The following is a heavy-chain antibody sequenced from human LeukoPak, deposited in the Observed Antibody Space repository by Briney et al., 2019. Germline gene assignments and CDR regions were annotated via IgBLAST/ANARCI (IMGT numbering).Heavy chain of an antibody. V-gene: IGHV4-59*01. J-gene: IGHJ4*02. Sequence: SQTLSLTCTVSGDSISSYYWSWIQQPPGKGLEWIGYIYYSGSTNYNPSLKSRVTISVDTSKNQFSLKLSSVTAADTAVYYCARGDPFGEGFDYWGQGTLVTVSS. CDR3: ARGDPFGEGFDY. CDR2: IYYSGST. D-gene: IGHD4-17*01. CDR1: GDSISSYY.